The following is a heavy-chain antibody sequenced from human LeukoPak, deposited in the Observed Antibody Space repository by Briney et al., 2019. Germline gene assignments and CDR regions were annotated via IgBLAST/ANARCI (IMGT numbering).Heavy chain of an antibody. V-gene: IGHV3-21*01. CDR1: GFTFSSYS. J-gene: IGHJ4*02. CDR2: ISSTSNYI. Sequence: GGSLRLSCAASGFTFSSYSMIWVRQAPGKGLEWVSSISSTSNYIYYADSVKGRFTISRDNAKNSLYLQMNSLRAEDTAVYYCARGRGTLSDYWGQGTLVIVSS. CDR3: ARGRGTLSDY.